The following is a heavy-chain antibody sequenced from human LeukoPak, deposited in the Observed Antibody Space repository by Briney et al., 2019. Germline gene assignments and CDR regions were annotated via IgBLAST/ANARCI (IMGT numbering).Heavy chain of an antibody. Sequence: PSETLSLTCAVYGGSSSGYYWSWIRQPPGKGLEWIGEINHSGSTNYNPSLKSRVTISVDTSKNQFSLKLSSVTAADTAVYYCAKSIAARRAGYYFDYWGQGTLVTVSS. V-gene: IGHV4-34*01. D-gene: IGHD6-6*01. CDR1: GGSSSGYY. CDR3: AKSIAARRAGYYFDY. J-gene: IGHJ4*02. CDR2: INHSGST.